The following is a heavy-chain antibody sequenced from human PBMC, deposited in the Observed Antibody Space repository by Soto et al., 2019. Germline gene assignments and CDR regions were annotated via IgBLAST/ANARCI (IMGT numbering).Heavy chain of an antibody. CDR3: VRSVILSGGSYKGLIRLHYFAT. CDR2: IYHSGSA. Sequence: PSETLSLTCAVSGGSISSGGYSWSWIRQPPGKDLEWIGEIYHSGSAIYRPSLKNRVTLSLDESKNEFSLNMHSVTAADTAIYYCVRSVILSGGSYKGLIRLHYFATSGPGTLVPVSS. CDR1: GGSISSGGYS. V-gene: IGHV4-30-2*01. D-gene: IGHD3-3*01. J-gene: IGHJ4*02.